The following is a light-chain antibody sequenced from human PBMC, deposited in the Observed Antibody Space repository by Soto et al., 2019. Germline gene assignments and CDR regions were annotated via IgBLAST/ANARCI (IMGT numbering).Light chain of an antibody. CDR3: SSYTISSTYV. J-gene: IGLJ1*01. CDR2: EVN. V-gene: IGLV2-18*02. CDR1: SSDVGSYNR. Sequence: QSVLTQPPSLSGSPGQSVAISCTGTSSDVGSYNRVSWYQQSPGTAPKLIIYEVNNRPSGLPDRFSGSKSGNTASLTISGLQAEDEADYYCSSYTISSTYVFGTGTKVTVL.